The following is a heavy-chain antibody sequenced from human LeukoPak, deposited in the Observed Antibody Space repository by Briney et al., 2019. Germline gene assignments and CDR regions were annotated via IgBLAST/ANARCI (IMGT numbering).Heavy chain of an antibody. CDR1: GGSISSYY. Sequence: SETLSLTCTVYGGSISSYYWGWIRQPAGKGLEWIGRIYPSGSTNYNPSLKSRVTMSVDTSKNQFSLKLSSVTAADTAVYYCARARKTAWSKNPRIAAAMYYFDYWGQGTLVTVSS. V-gene: IGHV4-4*07. D-gene: IGHD6-13*01. CDR2: IYPSGST. CDR3: ARARKTAWSKNPRIAAAMYYFDY. J-gene: IGHJ4*02.